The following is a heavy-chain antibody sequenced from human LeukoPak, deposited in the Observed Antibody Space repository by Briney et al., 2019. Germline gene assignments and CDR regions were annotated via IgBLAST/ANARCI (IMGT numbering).Heavy chain of an antibody. Sequence: GGSLRLSCAASGFTFSSYWMHWVRQAPGKGLVWVSGIRSDGSTTSYADSVKGRFTISRDNAKNTLYLQMNSLRAEDTAVYYCARGTGPGYYHYWGLGTLVTVSS. CDR2: IRSDGSTT. J-gene: IGHJ4*02. V-gene: IGHV3-74*01. CDR3: ARGTGPGYYHY. CDR1: GFTFSSYW.